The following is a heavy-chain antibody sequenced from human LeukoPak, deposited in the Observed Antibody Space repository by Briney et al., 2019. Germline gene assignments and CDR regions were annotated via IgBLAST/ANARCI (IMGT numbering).Heavy chain of an antibody. Sequence: PSETLSLTCTVSGGSISNSRYYWGWIRQPPGKGLECIGTIYYSGSTYYNPSLKSRVTISVDTSKNQFSLKLSSVTAADTAVYYCGRGFYVAKNAGVFDMWGQGTMVAVSS. J-gene: IGHJ3*02. CDR1: GGSISNSRYY. CDR3: GRGFYVAKNAGVFDM. CDR2: IYYSGST. D-gene: IGHD3-16*01. V-gene: IGHV4-39*07.